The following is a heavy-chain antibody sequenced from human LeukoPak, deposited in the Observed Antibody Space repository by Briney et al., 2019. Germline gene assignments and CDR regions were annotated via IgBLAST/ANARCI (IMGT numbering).Heavy chain of an antibody. CDR3: ARFAVAYWIFDY. CDR2: IYSGGST. D-gene: IGHD2-21*01. V-gene: IGHV3-53*01. CDR1: GFTVSSNY. Sequence: GGSLRLSCAASGFTVSSNYMSWDRQAPGKGLEWVSVIYSGGSTYYADSVKGRFTISRDNSKNTLYLQMNSLRAEDTAVYYCARFAVAYWIFDYWGQGTLVTVSS. J-gene: IGHJ4*02.